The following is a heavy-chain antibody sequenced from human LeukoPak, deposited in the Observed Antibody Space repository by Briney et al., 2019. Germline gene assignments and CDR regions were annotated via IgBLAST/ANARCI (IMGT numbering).Heavy chain of an antibody. CDR3: ARVDCSGGSCYPGRRFDP. D-gene: IGHD2-15*01. CDR1: GGSFSGYY. CDR2: INHSGST. Sequence: SETLSPTCAVYGGSFSGYYWSWIRQPPGKGLEWIGEINHSGSTNYNPSLKSRVTISVDTSKNQFSLKLSSVTAADTAVYYCARVDCSGGSCYPGRRFDPWGQGTLVTVSS. J-gene: IGHJ5*02. V-gene: IGHV4-34*01.